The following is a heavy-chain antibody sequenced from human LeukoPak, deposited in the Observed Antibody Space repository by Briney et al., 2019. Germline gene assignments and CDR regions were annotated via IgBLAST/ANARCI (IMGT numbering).Heavy chain of an antibody. J-gene: IGHJ4*02. CDR3: ARDRAVTTFDY. CDR1: GFTFSSYA. Sequence: GSLRPSCAASGFTFSSYAMSWVRQAPGKGLEWIGNIYHSGSTYYNPSLKSRVTISVDTSKNQFSLKLSSVTAADTAVYYCARDRAVTTFDYWGQGTLVTVSS. CDR2: IYHSGST. V-gene: IGHV4-38-2*02. D-gene: IGHD4-17*01.